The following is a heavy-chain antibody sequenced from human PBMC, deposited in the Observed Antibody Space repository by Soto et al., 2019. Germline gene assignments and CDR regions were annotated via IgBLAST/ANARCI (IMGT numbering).Heavy chain of an antibody. J-gene: IGHJ4*02. CDR2: ISVYNGDT. Sequence: QVQLGQSGTEVKKAGSAVKVSCKTSGYTFTTYGISWIRQAPGQGLEWIAWISVYNGDTNYAQNVQGRVTTTTDTLTTTDYLELRSLRSDDTAVYYCARVYCGGDCFSGGDFDYWGQGTLVTVS. D-gene: IGHD2-21*01. CDR1: GYTFTTYG. CDR3: ARVYCGGDCFSGGDFDY. V-gene: IGHV1-18*01.